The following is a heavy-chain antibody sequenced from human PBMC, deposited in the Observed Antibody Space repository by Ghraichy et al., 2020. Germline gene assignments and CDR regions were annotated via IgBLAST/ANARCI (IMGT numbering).Heavy chain of an antibody. V-gene: IGHV3-33*07. Sequence: XGSLRLSCAASGFTFSNYGMYWVRQAPGKGLEWVAVIWYDGSHENYVDAVKGRFTISRDNSKNTLYLQMNSLRAEDTGVYYCARTSLSDAFSQDYWGQGTLVTVSS. CDR3: ARTSLSDAFSQDY. CDR2: IWYDGSHE. D-gene: IGHD1-26*01. J-gene: IGHJ4*02. CDR1: GFTFSNYG.